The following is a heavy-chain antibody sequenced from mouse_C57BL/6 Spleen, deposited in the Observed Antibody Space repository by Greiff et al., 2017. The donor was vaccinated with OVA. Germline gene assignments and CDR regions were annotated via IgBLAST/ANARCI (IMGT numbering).Heavy chain of an antibody. J-gene: IGHJ3*01. CDR2: ILPGSGST. Sequence: VQLQQSGAELMKPGASVKLSCKATGYTFTGYWIAWVKQRPGHGLEWIGEILPGSGSTNYNAKFKGKATFTAATSSNTAYMQLSSLTTEDSAIYHCARFYYSNGFAYGGQGTLVTVSA. V-gene: IGHV1-9*01. CDR3: ARFYYSNGFAY. D-gene: IGHD2-5*01. CDR1: GYTFTGYW.